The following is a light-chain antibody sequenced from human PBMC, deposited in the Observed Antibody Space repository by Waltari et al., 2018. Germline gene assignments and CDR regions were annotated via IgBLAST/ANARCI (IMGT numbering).Light chain of an antibody. CDR2: DAS. V-gene: IGKV3-20*01. CDR3: QQYGRSWNA. CDR1: QSVSSSN. Sequence: EIVLTQSPGTLSLYPGERATLSCRASQSVSSSNLAWYQQKPGQAPRLLIHDASSRATGIPDRFSGSGSGTDFTLTISRLEPDDFAVYYCQQYGRSWNAFGQGTRLEIK. J-gene: IGKJ2*01.